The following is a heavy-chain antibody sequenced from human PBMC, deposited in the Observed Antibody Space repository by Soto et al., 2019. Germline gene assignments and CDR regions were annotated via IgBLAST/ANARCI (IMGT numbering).Heavy chain of an antibody. V-gene: IGHV3-33*01. D-gene: IGHD4-17*01. J-gene: IGHJ6*02. CDR1: VFSFIAYG. Sequence: GGSLRLSCGASVFSFIAYGKHWVRQAPGKGLEWVAVVWLAGINIYYADSVRGRFTISRDDSSDTLYLQMNGLRAEDTAVYYCGRALHTTTVTRGGMDVWGQGTTVTVSS. CDR3: GRALHTTTVTRGGMDV. CDR2: VWLAGINI.